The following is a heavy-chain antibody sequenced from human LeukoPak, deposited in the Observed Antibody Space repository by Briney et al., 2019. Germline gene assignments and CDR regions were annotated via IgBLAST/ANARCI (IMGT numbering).Heavy chain of an antibody. CDR1: GYTFTSYG. D-gene: IGHD6-25*01. J-gene: IGHJ4*02. CDR3: ARISGYSSRYQQEM. V-gene: IGHV1-18*01. CDR2: ISAYNGNT. Sequence: ASVKVSCKASGYTFTSYGISWVRQAPGQGLEWMGWISAYNGNTNYAQKLQGRVTMTTDTSTSTAYMELSSLISDDTAVYYCARISGYSSRYQQEMWGQGTLVTVSS.